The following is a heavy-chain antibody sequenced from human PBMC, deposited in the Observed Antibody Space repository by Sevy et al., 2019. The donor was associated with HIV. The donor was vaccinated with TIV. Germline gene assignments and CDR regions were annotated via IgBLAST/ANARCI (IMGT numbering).Heavy chain of an antibody. CDR3: AGHNQPSGAFDI. J-gene: IGHJ3*02. CDR2: IYYSGST. D-gene: IGHD3-10*01. Sequence: SETLSLTCTVSGGSISSYYWSWIRQPPGKGLEWIGYIYYSGSTNYNPSLKSRVTISVDTSKNQFSLKLSSVTAPDTAVYYCAGHNQPSGAFDIWGQGTMVTVSS. V-gene: IGHV4-59*08. CDR1: GGSISSYY.